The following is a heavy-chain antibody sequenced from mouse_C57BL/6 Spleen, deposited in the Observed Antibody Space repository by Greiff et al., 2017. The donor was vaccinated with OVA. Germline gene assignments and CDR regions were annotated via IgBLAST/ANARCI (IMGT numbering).Heavy chain of an antibody. V-gene: IGHV1-9*01. D-gene: IGHD1-1*01. J-gene: IGHJ1*03. CDR3: ARKASYYGSSYWYFDV. CDR1: GYTFTGYW. Sequence: VQLQQSGAELMKPGASVKLSCKATGYTFTGYWIEWVKQRPGHGLEWIGEILPGSGSTNYNEKFKGKATFTADTSSNTAYMQLSSLTTEDSAIYYCARKASYYGSSYWYFDVWGTGTTVTVSS. CDR2: ILPGSGST.